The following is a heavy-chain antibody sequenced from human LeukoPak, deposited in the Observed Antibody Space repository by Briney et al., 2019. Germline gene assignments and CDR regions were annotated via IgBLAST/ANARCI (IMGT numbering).Heavy chain of an antibody. CDR1: GFTFSDYY. Sequence: GGSLRLSCAASGFTFSDYYISWIRQAPGKGLEWVSYISSSGSTMYYVDSVKGRFTISRDNAKNSLYLQMNSLRAEDTAMYYCARIVPGAMYYMDVWGKGTTVTVSS. J-gene: IGHJ6*03. D-gene: IGHD2-2*01. V-gene: IGHV3-11*01. CDR3: ARIVPGAMYYMDV. CDR2: ISSSGSTM.